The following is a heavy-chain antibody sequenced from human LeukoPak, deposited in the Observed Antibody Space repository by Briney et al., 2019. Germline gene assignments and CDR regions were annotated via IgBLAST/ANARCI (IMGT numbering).Heavy chain of an antibody. CDR3: ARDLAGGLLTGTKLAGY. V-gene: IGHV3-66*01. CDR2: IYSGGST. D-gene: IGHD1-7*01. Sequence: GGSLRLSCAASGFTVSSNYMSWVRQAPGKGLEWVSVIYSGGSTYYADSVKGRFTISRDNSKNTLYLQMNSLRAEDTAVYYCARDLAGGLLTGTKLAGYWGQGTLVTVSS. CDR1: GFTVSSNY. J-gene: IGHJ4*02.